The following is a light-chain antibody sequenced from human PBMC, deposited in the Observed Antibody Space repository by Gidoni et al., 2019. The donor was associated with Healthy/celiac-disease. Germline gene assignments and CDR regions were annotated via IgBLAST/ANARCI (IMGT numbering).Light chain of an antibody. Sequence: DIVMTQSPHSLAVSLGERVTITCKSSQSVLYSSNNKNYLTWYQQKPGQPPKLLIYWASTRESGVPDRFSGSGSGTDFTLTISSLQAEDVAVYYCQQDYSTLKTFGQGTQVEIK. CDR2: WAS. CDR1: QSVLYSSNNKNY. J-gene: IGKJ5*01. V-gene: IGKV4-1*01. CDR3: QQDYSTLKT.